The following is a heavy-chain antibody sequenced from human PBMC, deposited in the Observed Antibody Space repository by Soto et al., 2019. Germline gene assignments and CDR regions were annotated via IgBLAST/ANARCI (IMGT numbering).Heavy chain of an antibody. V-gene: IGHV1-46*01. CDR2: INPSGGST. D-gene: IGHD2-21*02. CDR1: GYTFTSYY. CDR3: ARDRWNCGGDCYSQSGSYLALGY. Sequence: GASVKVSCKASGYTFTSYYMHWVRQAPGQGLEWMGIINPSGGSTSYAQKFQGRVTMTRDTSTSTVYMELSSLRSEDTAVYYCARDRWNCGGDCYSQSGSYLALGYWGQGTLVTVSS. J-gene: IGHJ4*02.